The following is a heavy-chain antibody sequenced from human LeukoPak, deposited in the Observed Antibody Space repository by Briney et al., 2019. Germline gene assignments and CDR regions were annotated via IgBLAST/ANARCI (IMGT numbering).Heavy chain of an antibody. CDR3: ARDTLTMVRGVMRYYYGMDV. J-gene: IGHJ6*02. CDR1: GGSISSYY. Sequence: KPSETLSLTCTVSGGSISSYYWSWSRQPPGTGLEWIGYIYYSGSTNYNPSLKSRVTISVDTSKNQFSLKLSSVTAADTAVYYCARDTLTMVRGVMRYYYGMDVWGQGTTVTVSS. CDR2: IYYSGST. V-gene: IGHV4-59*01. D-gene: IGHD3-10*01.